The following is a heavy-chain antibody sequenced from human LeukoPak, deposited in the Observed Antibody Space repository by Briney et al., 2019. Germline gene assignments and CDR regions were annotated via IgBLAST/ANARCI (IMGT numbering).Heavy chain of an antibody. D-gene: IGHD1-26*01. J-gene: IGHJ5*02. CDR1: GFTFSGSA. V-gene: IGHV3-73*01. Sequence: SGGSLRLSCAASGFTFSGSAIHWVRQSSGKGLEWVGQIDKKDKGYATATAYAASVKGRFTISRDDSINTAYLQMKSLKTEDTALYYCTRDSGTYNWFDPRGQGTQVTVSS. CDR3: TRDSGTYNWFDP. CDR2: IDKKDKGYATAT.